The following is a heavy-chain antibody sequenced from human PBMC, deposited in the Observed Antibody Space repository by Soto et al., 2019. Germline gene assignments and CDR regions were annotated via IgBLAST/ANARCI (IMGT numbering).Heavy chain of an antibody. D-gene: IGHD6-13*01. CDR3: ARDRWYSSRSLYYYGMDV. V-gene: IGHV6-1*01. CDR1: GDXVSSNSAA. Sequence: QXLSLTCAISGDXVSSNSAAWNWIRQSPSRGLEWLGRTYYRSKWYNDYAVSVKSRITINPDTSKNQFSLQLNSVTPEDTAVYYCARDRWYSSRSLYYYGMDVWGQGTTVTVSS. CDR2: TYYRSKWYN. J-gene: IGHJ6*02.